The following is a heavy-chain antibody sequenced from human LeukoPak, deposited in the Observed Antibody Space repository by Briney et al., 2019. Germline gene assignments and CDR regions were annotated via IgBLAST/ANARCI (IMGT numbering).Heavy chain of an antibody. D-gene: IGHD2-15*01. J-gene: IGHJ4*02. V-gene: IGHV3-7*03. Sequence: GGSLRLSCVVSGFDFSYSTMTWVRQAPGKGPEWVAKMKEDGGEEHYVDSVKGRFTISRDNSKNTLYLQMNSLRAEDTAVYYCAKVLVLVSANRYYFDYWGQGTLVTVSS. CDR1: GFDFSYST. CDR3: AKVLVLVSANRYYFDY. CDR2: MKEDGGEE.